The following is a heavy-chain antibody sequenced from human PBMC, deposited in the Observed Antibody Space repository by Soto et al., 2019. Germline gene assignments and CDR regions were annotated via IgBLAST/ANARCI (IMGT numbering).Heavy chain of an antibody. Sequence: HVESLKISCKGSGYIFTSYWICCFLQMPGKGLEWMGIIYPGDSDTRYSPSFQGQVTISADKSISTAYLQWSSLKASDTAMYYCARHLNGNGMDVWGQGTTVTVSS. CDR2: IYPGDSDT. D-gene: IGHD3-9*01. CDR1: GYIFTSYW. V-gene: IGHV5-51*01. J-gene: IGHJ6*02. CDR3: ARHLNGNGMDV.